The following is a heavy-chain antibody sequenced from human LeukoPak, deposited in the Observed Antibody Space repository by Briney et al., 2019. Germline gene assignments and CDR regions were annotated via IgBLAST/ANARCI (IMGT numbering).Heavy chain of an antibody. CDR2: ISSDGREE. J-gene: IGHJ4*02. D-gene: IGHD1-14*01. CDR1: GFTFSIYG. Sequence: GGSLRLSCAASGFTFSIYGMHWVRQAPGKGLEWVAVISSDGREEDYADSVRGRFTISRDNSRDTLYLQMSSLRPEDAAVYYCRAATRNRGYYFDYWGQGTLVTVSS. CDR3: RAATRNRGYYFDY. V-gene: IGHV3-30*03.